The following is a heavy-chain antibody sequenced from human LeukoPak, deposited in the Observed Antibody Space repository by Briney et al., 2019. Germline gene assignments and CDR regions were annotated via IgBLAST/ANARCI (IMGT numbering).Heavy chain of an antibody. J-gene: IGHJ4*02. Sequence: GGSLRLSCAASGFTFSSYAMHCVRQAPGKRLEWVAVISYDGSNKYHADSVKGPFTISRDNSKNTLYLQMKSMRAEDTAVYYCAREQAARNNYYGSGNLSRRSRCYFDYGGQGTLVTVSS. V-gene: IGHV3-30-3*01. CDR1: GFTFSSYA. D-gene: IGHD3-10*01. CDR3: AREQAARNNYYGSGNLSRRSRCYFDY. CDR2: ISYDGSNK.